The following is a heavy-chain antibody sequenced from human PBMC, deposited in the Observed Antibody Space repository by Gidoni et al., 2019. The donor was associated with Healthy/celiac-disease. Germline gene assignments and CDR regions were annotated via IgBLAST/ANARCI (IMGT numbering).Heavy chain of an antibody. J-gene: IGHJ4*02. V-gene: IGHV3-30-3*01. CDR2: ISYDGSNK. D-gene: IGHD3-10*01. CDR1: GFTCSSYA. Sequence: QVQLVESGGGGVQPGRSLRTSCGASGFTCSSYAMHWVRQAPGKGLEWVAVISYDGSNKYYADSVKGRFTISRDNSKNTLYLQMNSLRAEDTAVYYCARSIKGSGSYMENWGQGTLVTVSS. CDR3: ARSIKGSGSYMEN.